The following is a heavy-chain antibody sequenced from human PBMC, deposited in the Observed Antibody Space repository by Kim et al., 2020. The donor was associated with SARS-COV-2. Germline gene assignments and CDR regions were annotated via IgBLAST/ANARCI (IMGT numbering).Heavy chain of an antibody. D-gene: IGHD1-26*01. V-gene: IGHV3-23*03. CDR2: IYTDNRT. Sequence: GGFLRLSCAASGFTFSSSAMTWFRQAPGKGLEWVSLIYTDNRTYYTDSVKGRFTISRDNSNNTLYLQMKRLRAEDTAVYSCAKDFSTSVSHYAGGFGYWG. CDR3: AKDFSTSVSHYAGGFGY. J-gene: IGHJ4*01. CDR1: GFTFSSSA.